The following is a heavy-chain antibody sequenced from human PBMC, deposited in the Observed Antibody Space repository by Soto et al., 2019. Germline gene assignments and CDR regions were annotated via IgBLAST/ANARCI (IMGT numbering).Heavy chain of an antibody. V-gene: IGHV3-15*01. CDR2: IRANNAGGTT. D-gene: IGHD6-13*01. J-gene: IGHJ4*02. Sequence: LSCASSGFIFSDVCISWVRQATGKGLEWVGRIRANNAGGTTDYIASVKGRFTISRDNAKNSLYLQMNSLRAEDTAVYYCARGLPIAAAGLDYWGQGTLVTVS. CDR1: GFIFSDVC. CDR3: ARGLPIAAAGLDY.